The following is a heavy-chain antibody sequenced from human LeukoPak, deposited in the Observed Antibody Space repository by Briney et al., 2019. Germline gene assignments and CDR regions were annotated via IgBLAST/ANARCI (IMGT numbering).Heavy chain of an antibody. V-gene: IGHV1-46*01. D-gene: IGHD2/OR15-2a*01. J-gene: IGHJ5*02. Sequence: ASVKVSCKASGYTFTTYYMHWVRQAPGQGLEWMGIINPSGGSTSYAQKFQGRVTMTRDMSTSTVYMELTSLRSEDTAVYYCARDRAGNNWFDPWGQGTLVTVSS. CDR2: INPSGGST. CDR1: GYTFTTYY. CDR3: ARDRAGNNWFDP.